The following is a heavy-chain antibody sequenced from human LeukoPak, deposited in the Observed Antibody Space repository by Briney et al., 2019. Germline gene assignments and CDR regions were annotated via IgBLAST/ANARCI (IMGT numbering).Heavy chain of an antibody. J-gene: IGHJ4*02. CDR3: ASLSSGYYYDFDY. D-gene: IGHD3-22*01. V-gene: IGHV1-2*02. CDR1: GYTFTGYY. Sequence: ASVKVSCKASGYTFTGYYMHWVRQAPGQGLEWMGWINPNSGGTNYAQKFQGRVTMTRDTSISTAYMELSRLRSDDTAVYYCASLSSGYYYDFDYWGQGTLVTVSS. CDR2: INPNSGGT.